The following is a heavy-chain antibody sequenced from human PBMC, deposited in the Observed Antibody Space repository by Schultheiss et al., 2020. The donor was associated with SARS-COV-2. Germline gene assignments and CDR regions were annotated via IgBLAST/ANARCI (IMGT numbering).Heavy chain of an antibody. D-gene: IGHD3-16*01. CDR2: ISWNSGNI. CDR3: ARDLVGGFDY. J-gene: IGHJ4*02. Sequence: GGSLRLSCAASGFTFDDYARHWVRQFLGKSLEWVSGISWNSGNIGYADSVKGRFTISRDNAKNSLYLQMNSLRAEDTAVYYCARDLVGGFDYWGQGTLVTVSS. CDR1: GFTFDDYA. V-gene: IGHV3-9*01.